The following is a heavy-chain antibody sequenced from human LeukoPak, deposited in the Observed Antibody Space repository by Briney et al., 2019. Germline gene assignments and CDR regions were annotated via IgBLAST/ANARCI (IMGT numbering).Heavy chain of an antibody. V-gene: IGHV3-23*01. J-gene: IGHJ4*02. CDR3: AKGTGLYDSFGY. CDR1: GFTFSRNG. Sequence: PGGSLRLSCAASGFTFSRNGMTWVRQAPGKGLEWVRFTISRDNSKNTLYLQMNSLRAEDTAVYYCAKGTGLYDSFGYWGQGTLVTVSS. D-gene: IGHD3-22*01.